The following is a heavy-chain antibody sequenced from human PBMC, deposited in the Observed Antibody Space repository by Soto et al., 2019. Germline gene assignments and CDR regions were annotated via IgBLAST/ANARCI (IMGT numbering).Heavy chain of an antibody. J-gene: IGHJ4*01. CDR1: GFTFDDYT. V-gene: IGHV3-9*01. CDR3: AKSSYYSDSSGYYPPLDN. D-gene: IGHD3-22*01. Sequence: EAQLVESGGGLVQPGRSLRLSCAASGFTFDDYTMHWVRQGPGKGLEWVSGISWKSDNIGYADSVKGRFTISRDNAKRSLYLKMSGLRAEDTALYYCAKSSYYSDSSGYYPPLDNWGQGTLVTVSS. CDR2: ISWKSDNI.